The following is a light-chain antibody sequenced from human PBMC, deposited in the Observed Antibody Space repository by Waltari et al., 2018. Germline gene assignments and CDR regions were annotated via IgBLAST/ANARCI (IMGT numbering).Light chain of an antibody. CDR3: QQYYSTPWT. Sequence: DIVMTQSPDSLAVSLGERATINCKSSQTVLYSSNNKNYLAWYQQKPGQPPKLLIYWASTREPGVPDRFSGSGSGTDFTLTISSLQAEDVAVYYCQQYYSTPWTFGQVTKVEIK. V-gene: IGKV4-1*01. CDR1: QTVLYSSNNKNY. CDR2: WAS. J-gene: IGKJ1*01.